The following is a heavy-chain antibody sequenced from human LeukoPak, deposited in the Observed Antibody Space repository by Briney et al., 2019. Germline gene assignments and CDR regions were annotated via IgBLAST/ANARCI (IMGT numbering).Heavy chain of an antibody. D-gene: IGHD3-10*01. J-gene: IGHJ4*02. CDR3: ARWHKQYGSGSYYKV. CDR1: GYTFTSYG. CDR2: ISAYNGNT. Sequence: ASVKVSCKASGYTFTSYGIGWVRQAPGQGLEWMGWISAYNGNTNYAQKLQGRVTMTTDTSTSTAYMELRSLRSDDTAVYYCARWHKQYGSGSYYKVWGQGTLVTVSS. V-gene: IGHV1-18*01.